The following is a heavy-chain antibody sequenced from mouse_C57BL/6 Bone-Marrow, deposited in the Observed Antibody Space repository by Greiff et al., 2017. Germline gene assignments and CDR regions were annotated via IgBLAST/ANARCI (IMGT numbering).Heavy chain of an antibody. V-gene: IGHV1-81*01. CDR2: IYPRSGNT. J-gene: IGHJ2*01. Sequence: QVQLQQSGAELARPGASVKLSCKASGYTFTSYGISWVKQRTGQGLEWIGEIYPRSGNTYYNEKFKGKATLTADKSSSTAYIGRRSLTSEDSAVYYCARDDSYYFDYWGQGTTLTVSS. D-gene: IGHD2-12*01. CDR1: GYTFTSYG. CDR3: ARDDSYYFDY.